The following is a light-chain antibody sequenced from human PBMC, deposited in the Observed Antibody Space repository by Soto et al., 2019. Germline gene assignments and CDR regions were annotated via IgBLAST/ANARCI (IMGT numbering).Light chain of an antibody. CDR3: QQSDLLPLT. CDR1: HDITHY. Sequence: IQMTQSPSSLSASIGDRVTITCQASHDITHYLNWYQQRPGEAPKLLIYDASKLESGVPPRFSGRGYGTDFNLTISSLQPDDFATYFCQQSDLLPLTFGGGTKVEI. V-gene: IGKV1-33*01. J-gene: IGKJ4*01. CDR2: DAS.